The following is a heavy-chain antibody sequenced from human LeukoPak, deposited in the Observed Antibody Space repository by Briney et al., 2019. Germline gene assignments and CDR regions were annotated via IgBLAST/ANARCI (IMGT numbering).Heavy chain of an antibody. V-gene: IGHV3-30*18. CDR2: ILYDGSEK. CDR1: GFTFSIHG. Sequence: GRSLRLSCVASGFTFSIHGMHWVRQAPGKGLEWVAVILYDGSEKYYADSVKGRFTISRDNSKNTLYLQMNSLRPEDTAVYYCAKRGSGSYSDFDYWGQGTQVTVSS. CDR3: AKRGSGSYSDFDY. J-gene: IGHJ4*02. D-gene: IGHD3-10*01.